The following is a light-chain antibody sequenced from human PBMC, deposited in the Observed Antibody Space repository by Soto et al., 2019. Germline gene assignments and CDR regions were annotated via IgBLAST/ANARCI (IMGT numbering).Light chain of an antibody. J-gene: IGKJ1*01. CDR2: GAS. Sequence: EILLTQSSATLSLSQGERATLSCRASQSVTSNALAWYQQKPGQAPRLLIYGASTRATGIPDRFSGSGSGTDFTLTISRLEPEDFAVYYCQQYSTSPRTFGQGTKVDIK. CDR3: QQYSTSPRT. CDR1: QSVTSNA. V-gene: IGKV3-20*01.